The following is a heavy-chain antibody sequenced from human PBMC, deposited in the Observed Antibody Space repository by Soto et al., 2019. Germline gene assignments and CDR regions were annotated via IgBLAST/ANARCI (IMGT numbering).Heavy chain of an antibody. CDR1: GFTFSTYA. Sequence: GGSLRLSCAASGFTFSTYAMTWVRRAPGKGLEWVSSISGGGIGTYYADSVKGRFTISRDNSKNTLFLQVNSLRAEDTAVYYCARIMTNQASDVWGQGTTVTVSS. CDR3: ARIMTNQASDV. D-gene: IGHD2-8*01. J-gene: IGHJ6*02. V-gene: IGHV3-23*01. CDR2: ISGGGIGT.